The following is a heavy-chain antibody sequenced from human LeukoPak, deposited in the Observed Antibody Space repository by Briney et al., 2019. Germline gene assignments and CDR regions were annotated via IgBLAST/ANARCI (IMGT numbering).Heavy chain of an antibody. V-gene: IGHV4-59*01. CDR3: TRGGGSTSGWYNWFDP. CDR2: TSHSGST. Sequence: SETLSLTCSVSGGSIYNYYWSWIRQPPGNGLEWIGHTSHSGSTSYHPSLTSRVTISVDMSKNQFSLNLTSVTAADTAVYYCTRGGGSTSGWYNWFDPWGQGTLVTVSS. CDR1: GGSIYNYY. D-gene: IGHD6-19*01. J-gene: IGHJ5*02.